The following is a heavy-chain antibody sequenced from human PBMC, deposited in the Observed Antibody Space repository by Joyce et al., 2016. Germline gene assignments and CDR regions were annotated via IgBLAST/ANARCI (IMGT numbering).Heavy chain of an antibody. CDR1: GYTLSELS. CDR2: FAPEEDET. Sequence: QVQLVQSGAEVKKPGASVKLSCQVSGYTLSELSIHWVRQTPGGGLEWMGGFAPEEDETIYAQQFQGRVTLTEDTSADTAYMELKGLRSRDTAVYFCATTYIQDAFDIWGQGTMVTVSS. J-gene: IGHJ3*02. D-gene: IGHD4-11*01. CDR3: ATTYIQDAFDI. V-gene: IGHV1-24*01.